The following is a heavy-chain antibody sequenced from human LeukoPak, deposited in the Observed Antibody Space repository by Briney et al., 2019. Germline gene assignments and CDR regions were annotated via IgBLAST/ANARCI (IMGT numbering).Heavy chain of an antibody. J-gene: IGHJ4*02. D-gene: IGHD3-9*01. CDR1: GYTFTSYD. V-gene: IGHV1-8*01. CDR3: ATVGIPRREARATYYDILTGLEY. CDR2: MNPNSGNT. Sequence: ASVKVSCKASGYTFTSYDINWVRQATGQGLEWMGWMNPNSGNTGYAQKFQGRVTMTRNTSISTAYMELSSLRSEDTAVYYCATVGIPRREARATYYDILTGLEYWGQGTLVTVSS.